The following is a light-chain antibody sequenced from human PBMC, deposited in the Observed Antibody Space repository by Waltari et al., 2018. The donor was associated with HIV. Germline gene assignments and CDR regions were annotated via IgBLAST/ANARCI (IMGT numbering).Light chain of an antibody. J-gene: IGLJ2*01. CDR2: EVS. Sequence: QSALTQPASVSGSPGQSITISCTGTSNDVGGYNYVSWYQHHPGKAPKLMIYEVSDRPSGVSIRFSGSKSGNTASLTISGLQAEDEADYYCSSYTSSATLVFGGGTKLTVL. CDR3: SSYTSSATLV. V-gene: IGLV2-14*01. CDR1: SNDVGGYNY.